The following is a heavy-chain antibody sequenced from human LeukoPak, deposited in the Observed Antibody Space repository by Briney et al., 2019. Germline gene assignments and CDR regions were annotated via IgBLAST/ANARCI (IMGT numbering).Heavy chain of an antibody. D-gene: IGHD3-16*02. CDR2: IYYSGST. CDR1: GGSISSSSYY. CDR3: ARDHTKWGSYRSALDY. V-gene: IGHV4-39*07. J-gene: IGHJ4*02. Sequence: SETLSLTCTVSGGSISSSSYYWGWIRQPPGKGLEWIGSIYYSGSTYYNPSLKSRVTISVDTSKNQFSLKLSSVTAADTAVYYCARDHTKWGSYRSALDYWGQGTLVTVSS.